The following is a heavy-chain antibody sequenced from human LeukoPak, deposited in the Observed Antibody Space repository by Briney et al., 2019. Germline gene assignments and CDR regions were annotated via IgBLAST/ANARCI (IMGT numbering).Heavy chain of an antibody. CDR3: ARGGEWIQLWSPFDF. V-gene: IGHV5-51*01. CDR2: IYPGDSDT. J-gene: IGHJ4*02. Sequence: GESLKISCKASGYSLTNYWIGWVRQMPGKGLEWMGIIYPGDSDTRYSPSFQGRVTISADKSNTTAYLHWSSLRASDTAMYYCARGGEWIQLWSPFDFWGQGTLVTVSS. CDR1: GYSLTNYW. D-gene: IGHD5-18*01.